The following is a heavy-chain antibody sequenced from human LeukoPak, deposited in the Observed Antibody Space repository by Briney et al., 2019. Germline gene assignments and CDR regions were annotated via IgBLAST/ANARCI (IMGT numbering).Heavy chain of an antibody. V-gene: IGHV3-33*01. CDR1: RFTFKSYG. J-gene: IGHJ4*02. Sequence: PGGSLRLSCAASRFTFKSYGMHWVRQAPGKGLEWVAVIWYDGSNKFYADSVKGRFTISRDNSKNTLYLQMNSLRAEDTAVYYCARDRENSYFEYWGQGTPVTVSS. CDR3: ARDRENSYFEY. D-gene: IGHD4-23*01. CDR2: IWYDGSNK.